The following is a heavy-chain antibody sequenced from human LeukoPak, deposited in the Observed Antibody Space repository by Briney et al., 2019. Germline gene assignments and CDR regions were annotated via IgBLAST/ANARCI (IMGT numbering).Heavy chain of an antibody. D-gene: IGHD5-18*01. Sequence: GGSLRLSCAASGFTFTTYWMSWVRQAPGKGLEWVANIKQDGTERYYVDSVKGRFTISRDNVKNSLYLRMNSLRAEDTALYYCARHLSGITGYTYGRGIDYWGQGTLVTVSS. CDR2: IKQDGTER. CDR1: GFTFTTYW. V-gene: IGHV3-7*01. J-gene: IGHJ4*02. CDR3: ARHLSGITGYTYGRGIDY.